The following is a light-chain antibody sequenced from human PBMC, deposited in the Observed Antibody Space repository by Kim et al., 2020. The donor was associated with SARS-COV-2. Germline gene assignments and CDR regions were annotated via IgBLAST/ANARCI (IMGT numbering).Light chain of an antibody. CDR3: QQYYSTPLT. CDR2: WAS. V-gene: IGKV4-1*01. CDR1: QSVLYSSKNKNY. J-gene: IGKJ4*01. Sequence: ATINCKYSQSVLYSSKNKNYLAWYQQKPGQPPKLLIYWASTRESGVPDRFSGSGSGTDFTLTISSLQAEDVAVYYCQQYYSTPLTFGGGTKVDIK.